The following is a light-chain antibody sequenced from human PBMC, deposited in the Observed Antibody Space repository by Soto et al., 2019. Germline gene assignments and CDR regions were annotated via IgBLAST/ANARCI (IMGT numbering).Light chain of an antibody. J-gene: IGKJ1*01. CDR2: DAS. CDR3: QQRSNWMWT. CDR1: QSVSSY. V-gene: IGKV3-11*01. Sequence: EIVLTQSPATLSLSPGERATLSCRASQSVSSYLAWYQQKPGQAPRLLIYDASNTATGITARFSGSGSGTDFTPTIRSLEPDDVAVYYCQQRSNWMWTFGQGTKVESK.